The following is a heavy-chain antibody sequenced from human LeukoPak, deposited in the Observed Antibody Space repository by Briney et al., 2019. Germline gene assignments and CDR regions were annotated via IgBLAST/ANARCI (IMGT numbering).Heavy chain of an antibody. Sequence: GGSLRLSCAASGFTFSSYGMHWVRQAPGKGLEWVAFIRYDGSNKYYADSVKGRFTISRDNSKNTLYLQMNGLRAEDTAVYYCAKSGVVITDDAFDIWGQGTMVTVSS. J-gene: IGHJ3*02. D-gene: IGHD3-22*01. CDR2: IRYDGSNK. CDR1: GFTFSSYG. CDR3: AKSGVVITDDAFDI. V-gene: IGHV3-30*02.